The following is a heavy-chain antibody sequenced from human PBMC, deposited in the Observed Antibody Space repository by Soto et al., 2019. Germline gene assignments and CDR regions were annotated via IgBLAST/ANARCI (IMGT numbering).Heavy chain of an antibody. CDR1: GGSFNGYY. CDR3: ARAADLRVYYYYYGMDV. D-gene: IGHD3-16*01. J-gene: IGHJ6*02. CDR2: INHSGST. Sequence: PSETLSLTCAVYGGSFNGYYWSWIRQPPGKGLEWIGEINHSGSTNYNPSLKSRVTISVDTSKNQFSLKLSSVTAADTAVYYCARAADLRVYYYYYGMDVWGQGTTVTVSS. V-gene: IGHV4-34*01.